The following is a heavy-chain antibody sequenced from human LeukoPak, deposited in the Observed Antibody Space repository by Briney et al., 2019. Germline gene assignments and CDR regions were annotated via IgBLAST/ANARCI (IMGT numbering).Heavy chain of an antibody. D-gene: IGHD5-18*01. CDR1: GFPFSSYA. CDR2: ISDSGGST. V-gene: IGHV3-64D*09. Sequence: GGSLRLSGAAPGFPFSSYATHWVRKAPGKGLKYVSAISDSGGSTYYADSVKGRFTISRDNSKNTLYPQISRLRGEDTAVYFCVRGYCLGTYGMAVWGQGTTVTVSS. CDR3: VRGYCLGTYGMAV. J-gene: IGHJ6*02.